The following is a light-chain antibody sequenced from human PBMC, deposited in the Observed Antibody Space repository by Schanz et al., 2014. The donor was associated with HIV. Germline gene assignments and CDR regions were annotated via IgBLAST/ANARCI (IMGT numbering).Light chain of an antibody. J-gene: IGKJ2*01. V-gene: IGKV1-5*03. CDR1: QSISSY. CDR3: LHYNDFAST. CDR2: KAS. Sequence: DIQMTQSPSSLSASVGDRVTITCRASQSISSYLNWYQQKPGKAPKVLIYKASNLESGVPSRFSGTGSGTAFTLTISSLQPDDFATYFCLHYNDFASTFGQGTKLEIK.